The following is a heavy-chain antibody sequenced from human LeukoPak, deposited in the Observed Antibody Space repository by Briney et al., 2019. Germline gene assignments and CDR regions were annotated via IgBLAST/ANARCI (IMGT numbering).Heavy chain of an antibody. Sequence: PGGSLRLSCAASGFTFSSYNLNWVRQAPGKGLEWVSSISSSSSYIYYADSVKGRFTISRDNAKNSLYLQMNSLRAEDTAVYYCARDWDAETDYWGQGTLVTVSS. J-gene: IGHJ4*02. CDR2: ISSSSSYI. CDR1: GFTFSSYN. V-gene: IGHV3-21*01. CDR3: ARDWDAETDY. D-gene: IGHD1-26*01.